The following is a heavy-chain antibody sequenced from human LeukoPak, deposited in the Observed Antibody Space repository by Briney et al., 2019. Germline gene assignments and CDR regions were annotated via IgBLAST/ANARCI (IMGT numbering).Heavy chain of an antibody. J-gene: IGHJ4*02. Sequence: GGSLRLSCAASGFTFSSYAMSWVRQAPGKGLEWVSAISGSGGSTYYADSVKGRFTISRDNSKSTLYLQMNSLRVEDTAVYYCATGPMATYCLDYWGQGTLVTVSS. V-gene: IGHV3-23*01. CDR2: ISGSGGST. CDR1: GFTFSSYA. D-gene: IGHD3-10*01. CDR3: ATGPMATYCLDY.